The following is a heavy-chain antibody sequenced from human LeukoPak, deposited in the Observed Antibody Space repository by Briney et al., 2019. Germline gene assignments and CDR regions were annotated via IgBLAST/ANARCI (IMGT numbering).Heavy chain of an antibody. D-gene: IGHD3-16*01. CDR1: GGSISSYY. V-gene: IGHV4-59*08. J-gene: IGHJ6*02. Sequence: PSETLSLTCTVSGGSISSYYWSWIRQPPGKGLEWIGYIYYSGSTNYNPSLKSRATISVDTSKNQFSLKLSSVTAADTAVYYCARWGYYYYGMDVWGQGTTVTVSS. CDR3: ARWGYYYYGMDV. CDR2: IYYSGST.